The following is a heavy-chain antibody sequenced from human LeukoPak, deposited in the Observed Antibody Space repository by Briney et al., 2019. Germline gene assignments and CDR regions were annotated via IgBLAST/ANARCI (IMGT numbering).Heavy chain of an antibody. J-gene: IGHJ5*02. CDR3: ARFFYGFGP. D-gene: IGHD3-10*01. V-gene: IGHV3-23*01. CDR1: GFTFSTYA. Sequence: GGSLRLSCAASGFTFSTYAMTWVRQAPGKGLEWVSNINNSGGSTYYADAVKGRFTISRDKSKNTMYLQMNSLRVEDTAVYYCARFFYGFGPWGQGTLVTVSS. CDR2: INNSGGST.